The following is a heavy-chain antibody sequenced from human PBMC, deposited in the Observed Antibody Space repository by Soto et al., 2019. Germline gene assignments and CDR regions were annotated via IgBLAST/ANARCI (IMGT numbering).Heavy chain of an antibody. J-gene: IGHJ6*02. CDR3: AKEVWSGPMDV. CDR2: ISYDGSNK. D-gene: IGHD3-3*01. Sequence: HPGGSLRLSCAASGFTFSSYAMHWVRQAPGKGLEWVAVISYDGSNKYYADSVKGRFTISRDNSKNTLYLQMNSLRAEDTAVYYCAKEVWSGPMDVWGQGTTVTVSS. CDR1: GFTFSSYA. V-gene: IGHV3-30-3*01.